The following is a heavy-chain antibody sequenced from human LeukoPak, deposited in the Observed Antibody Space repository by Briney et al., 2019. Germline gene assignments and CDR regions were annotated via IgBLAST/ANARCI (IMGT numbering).Heavy chain of an antibody. D-gene: IGHD3-22*01. CDR2: ISSSSSTI. Sequence: QPGGSLRLSCAASGFTFSSYSMNWVRQAPGKGLEWVSYISSSSSTIYYADSVKGRFTISRDNAKNSLYLQMNSLRAEDTGVYYCARDLQYYYDSSGYSRTKAIDYWGQGTLVTVSS. J-gene: IGHJ4*02. CDR3: ARDLQYYYDSSGYSRTKAIDY. CDR1: GFTFSSYS. V-gene: IGHV3-48*04.